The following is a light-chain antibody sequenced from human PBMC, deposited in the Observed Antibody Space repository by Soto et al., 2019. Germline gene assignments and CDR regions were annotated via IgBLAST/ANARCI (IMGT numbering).Light chain of an antibody. J-gene: IGKJ2*01. CDR1: QSLLDSDGYNY. V-gene: IGKV2-28*01. CDR2: LGS. Sequence: DIVMTQSPISLPVTPGEPASISCRSSQSLLDSDGYNYLDWYLQKPGQSPQLLIYLGSNRATGVPERFSGSGSGTDFTLKISRVEAEDVGVYYCMQAIPTGYTFGQGTKLEIK. CDR3: MQAIPTGYT.